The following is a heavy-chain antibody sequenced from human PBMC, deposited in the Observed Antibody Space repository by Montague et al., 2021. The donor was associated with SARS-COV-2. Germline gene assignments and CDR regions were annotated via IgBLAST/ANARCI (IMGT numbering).Heavy chain of an antibody. CDR2: FSYSDST. V-gene: IGHV4-39*02. J-gene: IGHJ4*02. Sequence: SETLSLTCSVSGASISTSTDHWAWIRQSPGKGLEWVGSFSYSDSTHYNPSLRSRVTISVDSSKNQFSLKLNSVTAADTAFYYCARVDSSGPGEYWGQGILVSVSS. D-gene: IGHD3-22*01. CDR1: GASISTSTDH. CDR3: ARVDSSGPGEY.